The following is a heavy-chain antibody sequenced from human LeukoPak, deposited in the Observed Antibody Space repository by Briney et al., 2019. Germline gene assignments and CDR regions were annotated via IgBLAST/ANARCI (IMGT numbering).Heavy chain of an antibody. V-gene: IGHV4-39*01. D-gene: IGHD4-17*01. CDR3: ARHDYGDYVPAFDI. J-gene: IGHJ3*02. CDR2: IYYSGTT. Sequence: SETLSLTCTVSGGSISRGYHWGWLRQPPGKRLEWIGSIYYSGTTYYNPSLNSRVTISVDTSKNQFSLKVSSVTAADTAVYYCARHDYGDYVPAFDIWGQGTMVTVSS. CDR1: GGSISRGYH.